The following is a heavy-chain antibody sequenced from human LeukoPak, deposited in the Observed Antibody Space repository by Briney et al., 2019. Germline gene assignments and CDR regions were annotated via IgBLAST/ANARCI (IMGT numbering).Heavy chain of an antibody. D-gene: IGHD1-1*01. V-gene: IGHV3-7*01. Sequence: PGGSLRLSCAASGFTFSNYNLIWVRQAPGKGLEWVANMDPTGSQKRYVDSVRGRFTISKDNPGASLYLDMHSLRAEDTAIYYCAIWTSGNYWGQGTLVTVSS. CDR3: AIWTSGNY. CDR2: MDPTGSQK. J-gene: IGHJ4*02. CDR1: GFTFSNYN.